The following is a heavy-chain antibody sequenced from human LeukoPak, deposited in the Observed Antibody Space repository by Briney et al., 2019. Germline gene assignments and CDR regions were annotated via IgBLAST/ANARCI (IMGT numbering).Heavy chain of an antibody. CDR1: GFTFTNYG. V-gene: IGHV3-30*02. J-gene: IGHJ4*02. Sequence: GGSLRLSCAASGFTFTNYGMHWVRQAPGKGLEWAAFIRYDGSNKNYADSVKGRFTISRDNSKNTLFLQMNSLRAEDTAVYYCAREKIYYYDSGNYYNIQVFDYWGQGTLVTVSS. CDR3: AREKIYYYDSGNYYNIQVFDY. CDR2: IRYDGSNK. D-gene: IGHD3-10*01.